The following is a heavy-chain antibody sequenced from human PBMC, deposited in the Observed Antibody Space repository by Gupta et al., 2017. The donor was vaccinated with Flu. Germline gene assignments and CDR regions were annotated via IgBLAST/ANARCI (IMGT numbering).Heavy chain of an antibody. Sequence: VPLVQSGAEVTKPGSSVTVSCTASGYTFTGYYMHWVRQAPGQGLEWMGWINPNSGGTNYAQKFQGWVTMTRDTSISTAYMELSRLRSDDTAVYYCARGIVGATWDGYYFDYWGQGTLVTVSS. CDR2: INPNSGGT. CDR1: GYTFTGYY. V-gene: IGHV1-2*04. D-gene: IGHD1-26*01. J-gene: IGHJ4*02. CDR3: ARGIVGATWDGYYFDY.